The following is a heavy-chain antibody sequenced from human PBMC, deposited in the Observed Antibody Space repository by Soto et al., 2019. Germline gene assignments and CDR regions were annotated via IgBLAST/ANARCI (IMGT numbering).Heavy chain of an antibody. CDR2: ISYDGSNK. CDR1: GFTFSSYA. J-gene: IGHJ4*02. Sequence: QVQLVGSGGGVVQPGRSLRLSCAASGFTFSSYAMHWVRQAPGKGLEWVAVISYDGSNKYYADSVKGRFTISRDNSKNPLYLQMNSLRAEDTAVYYCARGTSIAVAGLPHDYWGQGTLVTVSS. V-gene: IGHV3-30-3*01. D-gene: IGHD6-19*01. CDR3: ARGTSIAVAGLPHDY.